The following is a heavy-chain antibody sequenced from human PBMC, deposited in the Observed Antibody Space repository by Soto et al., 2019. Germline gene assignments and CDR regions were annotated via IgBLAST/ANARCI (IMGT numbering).Heavy chain of an antibody. Sequence: QLQLQESGPGLVKPSETLSLTCTVSGGSISSSSYYWGWIRQPPGKGLEWIGGIYYSGSTYYNPSLKSRVTLSVDTSKNQFSLKLSSVTAADTAVYYCASPKIAFYNWFDPWGQGTLVTVSS. J-gene: IGHJ5*02. CDR3: ASPKIAFYNWFDP. D-gene: IGHD3-3*02. V-gene: IGHV4-39*01. CDR2: IYYSGST. CDR1: GGSISSSSYY.